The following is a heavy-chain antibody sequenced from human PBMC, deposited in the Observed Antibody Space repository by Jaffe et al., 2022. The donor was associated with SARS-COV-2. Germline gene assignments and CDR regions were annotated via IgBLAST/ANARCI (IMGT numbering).Heavy chain of an antibody. CDR1: GFTFSNYG. J-gene: IGHJ4*02. V-gene: IGHV3-23*01. CDR2: ISGSGDNT. CDR3: AKSSSGTYPKNFDY. D-gene: IGHD3-10*01. Sequence: EVQLLESGGGLVQPGGSLRLSCAASGFTFSNYGMNWVRQAPGKGLEWVSGISGSGDNTYYADSVKGRLTISRDNANNTFYMQMNSLRAEDTAVYHCAKSSSGTYPKNFDYWGQGTLVTVSS.